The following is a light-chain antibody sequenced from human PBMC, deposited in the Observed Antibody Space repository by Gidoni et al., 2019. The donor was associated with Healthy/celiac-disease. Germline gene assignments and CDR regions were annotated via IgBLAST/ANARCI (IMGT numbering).Light chain of an antibody. CDR1: SLRSYY. CDR3: NSRDSSGNHLSV. CDR2: GKN. J-gene: IGLJ1*01. V-gene: IGLV3-19*01. Sequence: SSELTQDPAVSVALGQTVRITCQGDSLRSYYASWYQQKPGRAPVLLIYGKNNRPSGIPDRFSGSSSGNTASLTITGAQAEDEADYYCNSRDSSGNHLSVFGTGTKVTVL.